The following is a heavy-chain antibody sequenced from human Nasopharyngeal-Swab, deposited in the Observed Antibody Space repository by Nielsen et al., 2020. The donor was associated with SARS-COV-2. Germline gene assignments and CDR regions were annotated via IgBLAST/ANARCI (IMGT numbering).Heavy chain of an antibody. CDR2: ISGSGDTV. J-gene: IGHJ4*02. CDR1: AFTFGNYY. D-gene: IGHD3-22*01. V-gene: IGHV3-11*04. CDR3: ARGDDTTDYYEPFDY. Sequence: GGSLRLSCAASAFTFGNYYMTWIRQAPGKGLERVSYISGSGDTVYYADSVKGRFTISRDNAKNSLYLQMNSLRAEDTAVYYCARGDDTTDYYEPFDYWGQGTLVTVSS.